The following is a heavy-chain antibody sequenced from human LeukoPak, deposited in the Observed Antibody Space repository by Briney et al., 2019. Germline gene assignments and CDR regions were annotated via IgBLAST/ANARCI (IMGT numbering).Heavy chain of an antibody. CDR2: INPNSGGT. D-gene: IGHD5/OR15-5a*01. CDR3: ARDTGGGSTFMDV. Sequence: ASVKVSCKDSGYTFTGYYMHWVRQAPGQGLEWMVWINPNSGGTNYAQKFQGRVTMTRDTSISTAYMELSRLRSDDTAVYYCARDTGGGSTFMDVWGQGTTVTVSS. CDR1: GYTFTGYY. J-gene: IGHJ6*02. V-gene: IGHV1-2*02.